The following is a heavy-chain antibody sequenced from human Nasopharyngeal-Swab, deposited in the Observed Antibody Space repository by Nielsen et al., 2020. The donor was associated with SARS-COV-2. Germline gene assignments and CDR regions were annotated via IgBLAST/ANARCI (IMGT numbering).Heavy chain of an antibody. Sequence: WVRQAPGQGLEWMGWINTNTGNPTYAQGFTGRFVFSLDTSVCTAYLQISSLKAEDTAVYYCARVRDAYYDFWSGYGMDVWGQGTTVTVSS. J-gene: IGHJ6*02. CDR3: ARVRDAYYDFWSGYGMDV. D-gene: IGHD3-3*01. CDR2: INTNTGNP. V-gene: IGHV7-4-1*02.